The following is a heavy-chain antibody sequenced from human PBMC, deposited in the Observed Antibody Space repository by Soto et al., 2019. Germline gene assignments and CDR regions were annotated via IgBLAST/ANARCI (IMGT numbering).Heavy chain of an antibody. CDR1: GYIFTNNV. Sequence: QVQLVQSGAEVKKPGASVRVSCKASGYIFTNNVIHWMRQAPGQGLEWMGWINTGNGNLKYSQKFRGRVAITMDTSAATASMDLSSLTSEDTAVFYCAREETYGYTRFDYWGQGTLVTVAS. CDR2: INTGNGNL. D-gene: IGHD5-18*01. V-gene: IGHV1-3*04. CDR3: AREETYGYTRFDY. J-gene: IGHJ4*02.